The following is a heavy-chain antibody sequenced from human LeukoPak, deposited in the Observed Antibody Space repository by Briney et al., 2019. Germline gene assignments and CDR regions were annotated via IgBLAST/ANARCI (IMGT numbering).Heavy chain of an antibody. CDR3: ATSLRSSIAARRTDYYMDV. J-gene: IGHJ6*03. D-gene: IGHD6-6*01. CDR1: GYTFTSYG. V-gene: IGHV1-18*01. Sequence: GASVKVSCKASGYTFTSYGISWVRQAPGQGLEWMGWISAYNGNTNYAQKLQGRVTMTTDTSTSTAYMELRSLRSDDTAVYYCATSLRSSIAARRTDYYMDVWGKGTTVTVSS. CDR2: ISAYNGNT.